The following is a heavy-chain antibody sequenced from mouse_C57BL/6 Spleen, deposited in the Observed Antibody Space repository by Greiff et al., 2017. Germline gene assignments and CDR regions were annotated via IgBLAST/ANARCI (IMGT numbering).Heavy chain of an antibody. CDR2: IYPGDGDT. D-gene: IGHD2-5*01. CDR1: GYAFSSYW. J-gene: IGHJ2*01. V-gene: IGHV1-80*01. Sequence: VNVVESGAELVKPGASVKISCKASGYAFSSYWMNWVKQRPGKGLEWIGQIYPGDGDTNYNGKFKGKATLTADKSSSTAYMQLSSLTSEDSAVYFCAEGSNYLYLDYWGQGTTLTVSS. CDR3: AEGSNYLYLDY.